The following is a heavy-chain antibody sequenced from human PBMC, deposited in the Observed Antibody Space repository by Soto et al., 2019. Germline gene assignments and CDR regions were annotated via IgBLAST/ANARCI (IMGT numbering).Heavy chain of an antibody. J-gene: IGHJ6*01. V-gene: IGHV1-69*12. CDR2: IIRIFGTA. CDR3: ATPPAGYYYSGMGV. CDR1: GGTFSSYA. Sequence: QVQLVQSGAEVKKPGSSVKVSCKASGGTFSSYAISWVRQAPGQGLEWMGGIIRIFGTADYAQKFQGRVTITADESTSTSNMGLSSLISEETAVYYCATPPAGYYYSGMGVWGQGTTVNVSS.